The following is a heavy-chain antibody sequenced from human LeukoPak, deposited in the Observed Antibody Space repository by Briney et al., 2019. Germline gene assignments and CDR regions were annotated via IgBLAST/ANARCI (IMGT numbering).Heavy chain of an antibody. D-gene: IGHD3-3*01. V-gene: IGHV3-74*01. CDR3: ARGYDFWRKDI. CDR1: GFTFSSYW. CDR2: VNSDGRST. J-gene: IGHJ3*02. Sequence: GGSLRLSCAASGFTFSSYWMHWVRQAPGKGLVWVSHVNSDGRSTNYADSVKGRFTISRDNAKNTLYLQMNSLTAEDTAVYYCARGYDFWRKDIWGQGTTVTVSS.